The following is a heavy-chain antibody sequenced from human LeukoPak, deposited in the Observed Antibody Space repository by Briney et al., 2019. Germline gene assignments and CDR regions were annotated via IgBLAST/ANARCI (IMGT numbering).Heavy chain of an antibody. CDR1: GDSISGSTYS. Sequence: SETLSLTCTVSGDSISGSTYSWGWVRQPPGKGLGWIGYMYYSENTYCNPSLKSRVTISVDTSNIQFSLKLSSVTAADTAVYYCVRYRSGWYRYDYWGQGTLVTVSS. CDR2: MYYSENT. CDR3: VRYRSGWYRYDY. D-gene: IGHD6-19*01. J-gene: IGHJ4*02. V-gene: IGHV4-39*01.